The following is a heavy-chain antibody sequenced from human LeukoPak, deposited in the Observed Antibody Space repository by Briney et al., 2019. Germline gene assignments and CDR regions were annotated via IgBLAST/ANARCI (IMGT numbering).Heavy chain of an antibody. CDR2: IRYDGSNK. J-gene: IGHJ4*02. D-gene: IGHD3-22*01. V-gene: IGHV3-30*02. CDR1: GFIFSSYG. Sequence: GGSLRLSCAASGFIFSSYGMHWVRQAPGKGLEWVAFIRYDGSNKYYADSVKGRFTISRDNSKNTLYLRMNSLRAEDTAVYYCAKNLYYYDSSGYYLFDYWGQGTLVTVSS. CDR3: AKNLYYYDSSGYYLFDY.